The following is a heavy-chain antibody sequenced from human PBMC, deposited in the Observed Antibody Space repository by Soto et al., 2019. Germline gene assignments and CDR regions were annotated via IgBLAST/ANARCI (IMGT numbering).Heavy chain of an antibody. D-gene: IGHD7-27*01. CDR2: MYTNGRT. CDR3: GKDQSGAADI. CDR1: GASMITYL. V-gene: IGHV4-4*07. Sequence: SETLSITCTVSGASMITYLGSWMRQSAGKGLEWIGHMYTNGRTNYIPSLKSRITMSVDTSQNQFSLNRKFMTAAGTAFYCCGKDQSGAADIWDQANMV. J-gene: IGHJ3*02.